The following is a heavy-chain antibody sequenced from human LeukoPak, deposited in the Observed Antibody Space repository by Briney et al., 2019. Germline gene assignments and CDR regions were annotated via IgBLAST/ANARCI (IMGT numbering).Heavy chain of an antibody. CDR3: ARDRIVGGTGFGAFDI. D-gene: IGHD3-22*01. CDR1: GYTFTGYY. V-gene: IGHV1-46*01. J-gene: IGHJ3*02. Sequence: ASVKVSCKASGYTFTGYYIHWVRQAPGQGLEWMGIINPSAGRTGYTQNLQGRVTMTRDMSTSTVYMELRSLRSEDTAVYYCARDRIVGGTGFGAFDIWGQGTLVTVSS. CDR2: INPSAGRT.